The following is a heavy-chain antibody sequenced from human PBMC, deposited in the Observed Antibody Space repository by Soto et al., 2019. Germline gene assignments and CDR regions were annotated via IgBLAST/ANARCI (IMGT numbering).Heavy chain of an antibody. D-gene: IGHD6-19*01. J-gene: IGHJ4*02. CDR2: ISGSGGST. CDR1: GFTFSSYA. CDR3: AKGSHSSGWYPPRYFDY. V-gene: IGHV3-23*01. Sequence: PGGSLRLSCAASGFTFSSYAMSWVRQAPGKGLEWVSAISGSGGSTYYADSVKGWFTISRDNSKNTLYLQMNSLRAEDTAVYYCAKGSHSSGWYPPRYFDYWGQGTLVTVSS.